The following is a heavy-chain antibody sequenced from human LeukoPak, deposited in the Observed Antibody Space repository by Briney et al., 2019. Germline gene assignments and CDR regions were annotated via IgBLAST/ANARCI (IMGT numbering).Heavy chain of an antibody. CDR1: GYTFIDYY. V-gene: IGHV1-18*01. CDR3: ARGNYYYDSSGYGY. J-gene: IGHJ4*02. D-gene: IGHD3-22*01. Sequence: ASVKVSCKASGYTFIDYYVHWVRQAPGQGLEWMGWISAYNGNTNYAQKLQGRVTMTTDTSTSTAYMELRSLRSDDTAVYYCARGNYYYDSSGYGYWGQGTLVTVSS. CDR2: ISAYNGNT.